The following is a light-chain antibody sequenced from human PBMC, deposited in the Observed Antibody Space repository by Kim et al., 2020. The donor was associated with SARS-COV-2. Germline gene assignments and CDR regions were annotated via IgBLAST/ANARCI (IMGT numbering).Light chain of an antibody. CDR1: QSVNSNY. CDR3: QQYSITQAP. CDR2: GAS. Sequence: EIVLTQSPGTLSLSPGERATLSCRASQSVNSNYLAWYQQKPGQAPRLLIYGASSRPTGIPDRFSGSGYGTDFTLTITRLEPEDFAVYYGQQYSITQAPFGQGTKVDIK. V-gene: IGKV3-20*01. J-gene: IGKJ1*01.